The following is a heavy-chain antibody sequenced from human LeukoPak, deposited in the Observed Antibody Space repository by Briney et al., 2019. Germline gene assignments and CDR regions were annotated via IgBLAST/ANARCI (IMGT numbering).Heavy chain of an antibody. D-gene: IGHD6-13*01. CDR1: GGSISSGGYY. CDR2: IYHSGST. J-gene: IGHJ4*02. CDR3: ARATPLVGPQQLHFDY. Sequence: SETLSLTCTVSGGSISSGGYYWSWIRQHPGKGLEWIGYIYHSGSTYYNPSLKSRVTISVDRSKNQFSLKLSSVTAADTAVYYCARATPLVGPQQLHFDYWGQGTLVTVSS. V-gene: IGHV4-30-2*01.